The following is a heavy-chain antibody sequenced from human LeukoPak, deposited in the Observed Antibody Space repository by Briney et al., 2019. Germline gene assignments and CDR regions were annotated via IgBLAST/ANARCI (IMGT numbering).Heavy chain of an antibody. V-gene: IGHV3-21*01. D-gene: IGHD3-10*01. CDR2: ISSSSSYI. CDR3: ARNYGSGSYLDYYYGMDV. Sequence: GGSLRLSCAASGFTFSSYSMNWVRQAPGKGLEWVSSISSSSSYIYYADSVKGRFTISRDNAKNSLYLQMNSLRAEDTAVYYCARNYGSGSYLDYYYGMDVWGKGTTVTVSS. CDR1: GFTFSSYS. J-gene: IGHJ6*04.